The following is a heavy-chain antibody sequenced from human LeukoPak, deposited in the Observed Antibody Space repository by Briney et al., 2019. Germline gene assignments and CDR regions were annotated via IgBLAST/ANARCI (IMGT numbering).Heavy chain of an antibody. D-gene: IGHD3-10*01. Sequence: SETLSLTCTVSGGSISSSSYYWGWIRQPPGKGLEWIGSIYYSGSTYYNPSLKSRVTISVDTSKNQFSLKLSSVTAADTAVYYCFTWALITMVRGVISWGQGTLVTVSS. V-gene: IGHV4-39*07. CDR2: IYYSGST. CDR3: FTWALITMVRGVIS. CDR1: GGSISSSSYY. J-gene: IGHJ5*02.